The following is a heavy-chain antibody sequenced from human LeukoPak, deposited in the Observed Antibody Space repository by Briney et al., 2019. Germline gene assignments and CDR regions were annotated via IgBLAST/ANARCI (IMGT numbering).Heavy chain of an antibody. CDR3: ATLGGQPSDY. CDR2: INTESGDT. V-gene: IGHV1-2*02. J-gene: IGHJ4*02. D-gene: IGHD3-16*01. Sequence: ASVKISCKASGYTFTDNYIHWVRQAPGQGLEWMGWINTESGDTNYAQKLQDRVTMTRDTSTSTVYMELSSLRSEDTAVYYCATLGGQPSDYWGQGTLVTVSS. CDR1: GYTFTDNY.